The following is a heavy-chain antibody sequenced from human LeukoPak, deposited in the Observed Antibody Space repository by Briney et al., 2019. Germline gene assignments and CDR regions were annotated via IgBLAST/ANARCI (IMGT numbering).Heavy chain of an antibody. D-gene: IGHD2-21*01. Sequence: ASVKVSCKATGYTFTDYYMHWVRQAPGQGLEWMGWINPNSGGTNYAQKFQGRVTMTRDTSISTAYMELSRLRSDDTAVYYCARVPLPYCGGDCYSIPFHDAFDIWGQGTMVTVSS. V-gene: IGHV1-2*02. CDR3: ARVPLPYCGGDCYSIPFHDAFDI. J-gene: IGHJ3*02. CDR1: GYTFTDYY. CDR2: INPNSGGT.